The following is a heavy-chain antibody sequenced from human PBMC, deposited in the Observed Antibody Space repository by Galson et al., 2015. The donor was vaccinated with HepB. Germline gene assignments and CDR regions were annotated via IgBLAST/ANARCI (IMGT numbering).Heavy chain of an antibody. V-gene: IGHV3-72*01. CDR3: ARDRPPGGPIAARPGDIGY. CDR2: IRDKPDSYTT. D-gene: IGHD6-6*01. J-gene: IGHJ4*02. CDR1: EFTFSDYY. Sequence: SLRLSCAASEFTFSDYYMDWVRQAPGRGLEWVGRIRDKPDSYTTEYAASVKGRFTISRDDSGNSLYLQMNSLKSEDTGVYYCARDRPPGGPIAARPGDIGYWGQGILVTVSS.